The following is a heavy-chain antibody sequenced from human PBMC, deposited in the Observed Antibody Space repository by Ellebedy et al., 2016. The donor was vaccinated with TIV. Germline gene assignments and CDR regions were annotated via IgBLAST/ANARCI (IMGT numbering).Heavy chain of an antibody. V-gene: IGHV4-59*08. CDR2: IYYSGST. CDR3: ASRPYSSGWVYYFDY. Sequence: SETLSLXXTVSGGSISSYYWSWIRQPPGKGLEWIGYIYYSGSTNYNPSLKSRVTISVDTSKNQFSLKLSSVTAADTAVYYCASRPYSSGWVYYFDYWGQGTLVTVSS. CDR1: GGSISSYY. D-gene: IGHD6-19*01. J-gene: IGHJ4*02.